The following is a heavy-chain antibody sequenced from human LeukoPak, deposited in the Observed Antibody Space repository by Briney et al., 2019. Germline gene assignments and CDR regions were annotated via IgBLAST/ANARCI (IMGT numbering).Heavy chain of an antibody. CDR3: ARGSNSDSSSDFDQ. D-gene: IGHD2-2*01. J-gene: IGHJ4*02. V-gene: IGHV3-15*01. CDR2: IYSKTDGGST. CDR1: GFTFSNSW. Sequence: GGSLRLSCAASGFTFSNSWMNWVRQAPGKGLEWVGRIYSKTDGGSTEYAVPVKGRFTISRDDSRNTLWLQMNSLKTEDTAVYYCARGSNSDSSSDFDQWGQGTLVTVS.